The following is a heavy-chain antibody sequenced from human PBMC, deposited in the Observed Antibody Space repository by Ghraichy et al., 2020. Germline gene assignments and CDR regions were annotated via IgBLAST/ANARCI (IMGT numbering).Heavy chain of an antibody. V-gene: IGHV3-23*01. Sequence: GESLNISCAASGFTFSSYAMSWVRQAPGKGLEWVSAISGSGGSTYYADSVKGRFTISRDNSKNTLYLQMNSLRAEDTAVYYCAKTGSSGWYRSYFDYWGQGTLVTVSS. CDR1: GFTFSSYA. D-gene: IGHD6-19*01. CDR3: AKTGSSGWYRSYFDY. J-gene: IGHJ4*02. CDR2: ISGSGGST.